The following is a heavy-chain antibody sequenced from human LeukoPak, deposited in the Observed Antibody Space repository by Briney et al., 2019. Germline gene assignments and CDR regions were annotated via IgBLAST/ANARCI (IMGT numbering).Heavy chain of an antibody. V-gene: IGHV3-53*01. CDR2: IYSGGST. CDR1: GFTVSSNY. CDR3: ARVGITMMRGAFDI. J-gene: IGHJ3*02. D-gene: IGHD3-22*01. Sequence: TGGSLRLSCAASGFTVSSNYMSWVRQAPGKGLEWVSVIYSGGSTYYADSVKGRFTISRDNSKNTLYLQMNSLRAEDTAVYYCARVGITMMRGAFDIWGQGTMVTVSS.